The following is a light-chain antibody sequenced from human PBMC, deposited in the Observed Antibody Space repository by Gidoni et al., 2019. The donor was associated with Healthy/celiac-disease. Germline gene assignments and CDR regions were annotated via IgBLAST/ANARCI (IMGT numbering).Light chain of an antibody. V-gene: IGKV2-28*01. Sequence: DIVMTQSPLSLPVTPGEPASISCRSSQSLLHSNGYNYLDWYLQKPGQSPQLLIYLGSNRASGVPDRFSGSGSGTDFTLKISRVEAEDVGVYYCMQALSTPHGPTFGQGTTLEIK. CDR2: LGS. J-gene: IGKJ2*01. CDR3: MQALSTPHGPT. CDR1: QSLLHSNGYNY.